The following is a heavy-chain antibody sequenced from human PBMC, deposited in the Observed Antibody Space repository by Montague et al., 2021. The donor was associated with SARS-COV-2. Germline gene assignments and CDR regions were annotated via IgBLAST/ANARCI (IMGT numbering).Heavy chain of an antibody. D-gene: IGHD3-9*01. V-gene: IGHV3-48*03. CDR3: ARDLRDYDILTGYL. J-gene: IGHJ4*02. CDR1: GSTFSSYE. Sequence: SLRLSCAASGSTFSSYEMNWVRQAPGKGLEWVSYITSSGSTIYYADSVKGRFTISRDNAKNSLFLQMNSLRAEDTAVYYCARDLRDYDILTGYLWGQGTLVTVSS. CDR2: ITSSGSTI.